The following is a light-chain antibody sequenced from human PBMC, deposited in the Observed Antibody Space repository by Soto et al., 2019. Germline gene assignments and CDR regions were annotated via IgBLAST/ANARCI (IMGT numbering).Light chain of an antibody. Sequence: DIQMTQSPSTLSASVGARVPITCRASQNINNWIAWYQQKPGKAPKFLIYDASTLESGVPSRFSGGGSGTEFTLTISSLQPDDFATYYCQQYNTYSTFGQGTRLEIK. J-gene: IGKJ5*01. CDR2: DAS. CDR1: QNINNW. V-gene: IGKV1-5*01. CDR3: QQYNTYST.